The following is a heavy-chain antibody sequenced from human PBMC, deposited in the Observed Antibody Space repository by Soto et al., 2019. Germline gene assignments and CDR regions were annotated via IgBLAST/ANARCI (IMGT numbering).Heavy chain of an antibody. CDR2: IYYSGST. Sequence: SETLSLSCTVSGGSISSYYWSWIRQPPGKGLEWIGYIYYSGSTNYNPSLKSRVTISVDTSKNQFSLKLSSVTAADTAVYYCARSLRVRGVIKSHLYYYMDVWGKGTTVTVSS. J-gene: IGHJ6*03. V-gene: IGHV4-59*01. D-gene: IGHD3-10*01. CDR1: GGSISSYY. CDR3: ARSLRVRGVIKSHLYYYMDV.